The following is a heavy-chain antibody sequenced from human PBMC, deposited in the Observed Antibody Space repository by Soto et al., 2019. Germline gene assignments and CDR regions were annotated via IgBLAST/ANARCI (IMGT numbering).Heavy chain of an antibody. V-gene: IGHV3-21*01. D-gene: IGHD3-22*01. J-gene: IGHJ4*02. CDR3: ATEKHYFDTGGYYY. CDR2: ISSSSSYI. CDR1: GFTFSSYS. Sequence: GGSLRLSCAASGFTFSSYSMNWVRQAPGKGLEWASSISSSSSYIYYADSVKGRFTISRDNAKNSLYLQMNSLRAEDTAVYYCATEKHYFDTGGYYYWGQGTLVTVSS.